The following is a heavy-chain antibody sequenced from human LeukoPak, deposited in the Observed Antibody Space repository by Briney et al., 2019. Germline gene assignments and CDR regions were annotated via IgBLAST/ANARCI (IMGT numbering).Heavy chain of an antibody. V-gene: IGHV3-15*01. Sequence: GGSLRLSCAASGFTFSNAWMSWVRQAPGKGLEWIGRVKSKTNGGTTDYAAPVKGRFTISRDDSKNTLYLQMNSLKIEDTAVYYCTKFDYAAFEYWGQGALVTVSS. CDR3: TKFDYAAFEY. D-gene: IGHD4-17*01. CDR1: GFTFSNAW. CDR2: VKSKTNGGTT. J-gene: IGHJ4*02.